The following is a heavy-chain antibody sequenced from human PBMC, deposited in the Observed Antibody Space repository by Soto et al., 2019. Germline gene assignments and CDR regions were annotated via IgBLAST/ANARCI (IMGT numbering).Heavy chain of an antibody. CDR2: IKSKTDGGTT. Sequence: EVQLVESGGGLVKPGGSLRLSCAASGVTFSNAWMNWVRQAPGKGLEWVGRIKSKTDGGTTDYAAPVKGRFTISRDDSKNTLYLQMNSLETEDTAVYYCAADRCLNGVRYLGWLWGQGTLVTVSS. J-gene: IGHJ4*02. D-gene: IGHD2-8*01. V-gene: IGHV3-15*07. CDR1: GVTFSNAW. CDR3: AADRCLNGVRYLGWL.